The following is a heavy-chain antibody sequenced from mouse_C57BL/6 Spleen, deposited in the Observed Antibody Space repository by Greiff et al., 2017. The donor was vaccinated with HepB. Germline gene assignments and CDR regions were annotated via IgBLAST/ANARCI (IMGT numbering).Heavy chain of an antibody. CDR1: GFSLTSYG. D-gene: IGHD1-2*01. J-gene: IGHJ4*01. CDR2: IWSGGST. CDR3: ARPHSESSYYAMDY. Sequence: VQGVESGPGLVQPSQSLSITCTVSGFSLTSYGVHWVRQSPGKGLEWLGVIWSGGSTDYNAAFISRLSISKDNSKSQVFFKMNSLQADDTAIYYCARPHSESSYYAMDYWGQGTSVTVSS. V-gene: IGHV2-2*01.